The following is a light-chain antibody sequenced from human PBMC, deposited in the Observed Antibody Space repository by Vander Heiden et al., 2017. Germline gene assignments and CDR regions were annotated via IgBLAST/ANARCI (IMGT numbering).Light chain of an antibody. J-gene: IGLJ1*01. CDR2: GTN. Sequence: QSALTPPPSVSAAPGEKITISCSGSSSNIGNNYVFWYQHLPGTAPKLLIYGTNKRPSGISDRFSGSKSGTSATLGITGLQTGDEADYYCVTWHNSLGAYVFGTGTKVSVL. CDR3: VTWHNSLGAYV. V-gene: IGLV1-51*01. CDR1: SSNIGNNY.